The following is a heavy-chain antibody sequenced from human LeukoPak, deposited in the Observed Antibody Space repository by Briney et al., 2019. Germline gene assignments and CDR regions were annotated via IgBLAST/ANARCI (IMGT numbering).Heavy chain of an antibody. CDR1: GGSVSSRSYY. CDR3: ARVAFCGCGCYSGLFDY. CDR2: IYYSGST. J-gene: IGHJ4*02. V-gene: IGHV4-39*07. Sequence: SETLSLTCTVSGGSVSSRSYYWGWIRQPPGRGLEWIGSIYYSGSTYNNPSLISRVTISVDTSRNQFSLRLSSVTAADTALYYRARVAFCGCGCYSGLFDYWGQGTLVTVSS. D-gene: IGHD2-21*02.